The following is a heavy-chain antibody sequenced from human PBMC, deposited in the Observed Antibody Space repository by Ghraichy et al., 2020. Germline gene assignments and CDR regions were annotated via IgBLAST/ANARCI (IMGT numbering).Heavy chain of an antibody. CDR2: INHSGST. CDR3: ARGYRYCSGGSCYRQKNTYYFDY. D-gene: IGHD2-15*01. Sequence: SETLSLTCAVYGGSFSGYYWSWIRQPPGKGLEWIGEINHSGSTNYNPSLKSRVTISVDTSKNQFSLKLSSVTAADTAVYYCARGYRYCSGGSCYRQKNTYYFDYWGQGTLVTVSS. J-gene: IGHJ4*02. V-gene: IGHV4-34*01. CDR1: GGSFSGYY.